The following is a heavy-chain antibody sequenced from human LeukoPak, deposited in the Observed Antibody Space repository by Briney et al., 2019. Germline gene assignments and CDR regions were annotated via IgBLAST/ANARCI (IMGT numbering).Heavy chain of an antibody. CDR3: AREGAYTNFVNRFDA. D-gene: IGHD2-2*02. J-gene: IGHJ5*02. CDR2: INHDGTT. V-gene: IGHV4-34*01. Sequence: SETLSLTCAVYGGSFRDYYWSWIRQPPGKGLEWIGEINHDGTTNYNPSLRSRVIMSVDASKSQFFLTLTPVTAADTAVYYCAREGAYTNFVNRFDAWGQGTLVTVSS. CDR1: GGSFRDYY.